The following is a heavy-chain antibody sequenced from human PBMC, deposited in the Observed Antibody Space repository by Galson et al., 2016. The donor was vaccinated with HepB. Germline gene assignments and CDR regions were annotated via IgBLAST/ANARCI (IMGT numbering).Heavy chain of an antibody. CDR2: INPSGGST. V-gene: IGHV1-46*03. J-gene: IGHJ5*02. CDR3: AIVLLSGYLPS. Sequence: SVKVSCKASGYTFTSYYIHWVRQAPGQGLEWMGIINPSGGSTTYAQKFQGRVTMTRDTSTSTVYMELSSLRSDDTAVYYCAIVLLSGYLPSWGQGTLVTVSS. D-gene: IGHD3-22*01. CDR1: GYTFTSYY.